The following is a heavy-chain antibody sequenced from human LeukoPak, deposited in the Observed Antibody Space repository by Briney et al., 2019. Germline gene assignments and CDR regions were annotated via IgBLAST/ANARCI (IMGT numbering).Heavy chain of an antibody. V-gene: IGHV3-23*01. D-gene: IGHD3-3*02. CDR1: GFTFSSYA. Sequence: GGSLRLSCAASGFTFSSYAMSWVRQAPGKGLEWVSAISGSGTNTYYADSVKGRFTISRDNSKNTLYVQMNSLRAEDTAVYYCAKATSPVISRNLFDCWGQGTLVTVSS. J-gene: IGHJ5*01. CDR3: AKATSPVISRNLFDC. CDR2: ISGSGTNT.